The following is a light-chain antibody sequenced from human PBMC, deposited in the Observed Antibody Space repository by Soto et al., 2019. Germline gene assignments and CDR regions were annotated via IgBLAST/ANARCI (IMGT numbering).Light chain of an antibody. CDR3: QQYGTSPWT. Sequence: PGERVTLSCRASQSVSSSYLTWYQQKPGQAPRLLIYGASTRATSIPARFSGSGSGADFTLTISRLEPEDFAVYHCQQYGTSPWTFGQGTKVDIK. CDR1: QSVSSSY. CDR2: GAS. V-gene: IGKV3-20*01. J-gene: IGKJ1*01.